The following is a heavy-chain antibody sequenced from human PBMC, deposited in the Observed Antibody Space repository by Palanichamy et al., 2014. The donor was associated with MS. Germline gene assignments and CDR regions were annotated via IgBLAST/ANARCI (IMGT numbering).Heavy chain of an antibody. CDR2: IYYTGAA. CDR3: ARDSQLHSPGGSLLDV. Sequence: QAQLEESGPGLVKPSETLSLTCTVSGDSISSNYWSWFRQSPGKGLEWIGYIYYTGAANYNPSLKSRVTISVDTSKNQFSLRLSSVTAADTAVYYCARDSQLHSPGGSLLDVWGQGTTVTVSS. V-gene: IGHV4-59*01. CDR1: GDSISSNY. D-gene: IGHD5-24*01. J-gene: IGHJ6*02.